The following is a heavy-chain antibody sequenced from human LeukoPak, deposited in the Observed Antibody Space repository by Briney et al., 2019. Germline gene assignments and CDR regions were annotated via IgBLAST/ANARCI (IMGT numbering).Heavy chain of an antibody. J-gene: IGHJ6*03. V-gene: IGHV1-46*01. CDR3: ARVEGDIVVVPAAWSYYYYMDV. CDR1: GYTFTGYY. CDR2: INPSGGDT. Sequence: GASVKVSCKASGYTFTGYYMHWVRQAPGQGLEWMGIINPSGGDTHYAQNFQGRVTLTRDMSTSTVYMELSSLRSDDTAVYYCARVEGDIVVVPAAWSYYYYMDVWGKGTTVTISS. D-gene: IGHD2-2*01.